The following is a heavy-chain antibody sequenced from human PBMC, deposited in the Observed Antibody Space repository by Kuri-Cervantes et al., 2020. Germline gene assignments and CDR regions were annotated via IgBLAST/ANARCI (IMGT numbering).Heavy chain of an antibody. CDR2: IYYSGST. D-gene: IGHD5-12*01. V-gene: IGHV4-61*01. CDR1: GGSVSSGSYY. CDR3: ARVGYDSLYYYYYMDV. Sequence: SETLSLTCTVSGGSVSSGSYYWSWIRQPPGKGLEWIGYIYYSGSTNYNPSLKSRVTISVDTSKNQFSLKLSSVTAADTAVYYCARVGYDSLYYYYYMDVWGKGTTVTVSS. J-gene: IGHJ6*03.